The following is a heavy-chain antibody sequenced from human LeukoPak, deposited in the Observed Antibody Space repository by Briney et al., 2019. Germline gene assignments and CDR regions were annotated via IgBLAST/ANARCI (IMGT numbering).Heavy chain of an antibody. V-gene: IGHV3-7*01. D-gene: IGHD2-2*01. Sequence: GGSLRLSCVVSGFTLSSDWMSWVRQAPGKGLEWVANIKKDGIEKYYVESVKGRFTISRDNAKNSLSLQMNSLRAEDTAVYYCARGRYSSRSGGYYFDIWGQGTLVTVSS. CDR3: ARGRYSSRSGGYYFDI. CDR1: GFTLSSDW. J-gene: IGHJ4*02. CDR2: IKKDGIEK.